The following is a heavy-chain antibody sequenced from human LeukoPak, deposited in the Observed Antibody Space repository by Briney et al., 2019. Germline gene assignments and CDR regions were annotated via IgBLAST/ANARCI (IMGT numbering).Heavy chain of an antibody. D-gene: IGHD3-22*01. V-gene: IGHV1-18*01. J-gene: IGHJ4*02. CDR2: ISAYNGNT. Sequence: ASVKVSCKASLYTFTSYGIRCVRQAPGEGLEGMGWISAYNGNTNYAQKLQRRVTMTTDTSTSTAYMELRSLRSDDTAVYYCARDLYNYYDSRCPGYWGQGTLVPVSS. CDR3: ARDLYNYYDSRCPGY. CDR1: LYTFTSYG.